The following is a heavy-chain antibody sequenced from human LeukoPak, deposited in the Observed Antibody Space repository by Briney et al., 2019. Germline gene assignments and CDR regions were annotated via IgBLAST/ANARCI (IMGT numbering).Heavy chain of an antibody. CDR3: ARDYPTMYYYDSSGYYY. Sequence: NSGGSLRISCAASGFTFSSYSMTWVRQAPGKGLEWVSSISSSSSYIYYADSVKGRFTISRDNAKNSLYLQMNSLRAEDTAVYYCARDYPTMYYYDSSGYYYWGQGTLVTVSS. CDR2: ISSSSSYI. CDR1: GFTFSSYS. V-gene: IGHV3-21*01. D-gene: IGHD3-22*01. J-gene: IGHJ4*02.